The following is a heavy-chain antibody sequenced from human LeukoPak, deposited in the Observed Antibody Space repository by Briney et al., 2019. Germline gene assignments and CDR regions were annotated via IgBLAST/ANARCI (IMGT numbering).Heavy chain of an antibody. J-gene: IGHJ5*02. Sequence: SETLSLTCAVSGGSVSSADYYWSWIRQPPGKGLEWIGPIYYSGSTNYNPSLKSRVPVSLDTSKNLFSLKLNSVTAADTAVYYCARAPIRYCSGGNCYYWFDPWGQGPLVTVSS. V-gene: IGHV4-61*08. CDR3: ARAPIRYCSGGNCYYWFDP. CDR2: IYYSGST. CDR1: GGSVSSADYY. D-gene: IGHD2-15*01.